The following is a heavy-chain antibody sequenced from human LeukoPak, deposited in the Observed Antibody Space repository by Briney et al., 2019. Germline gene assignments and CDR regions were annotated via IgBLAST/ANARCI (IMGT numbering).Heavy chain of an antibody. J-gene: IGHJ5*02. V-gene: IGHV4-59*08. Sequence: SETLSLTCTVSGGSISSYYWSWIRQPPGKGLEWIGYIYYSGSTNYNPSLKSRVTISVDTSTNQFSLKLSSVTAADTAVYYCARSPDGSGSYYGVEYNWFDPWGQGTLVTVSS. CDR3: ARSPDGSGSYYGVEYNWFDP. D-gene: IGHD3-10*01. CDR1: GGSISSYY. CDR2: IYYSGST.